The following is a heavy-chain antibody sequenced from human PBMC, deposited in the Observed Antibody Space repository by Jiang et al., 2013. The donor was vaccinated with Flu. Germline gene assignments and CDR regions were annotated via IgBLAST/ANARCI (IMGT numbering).Heavy chain of an antibody. J-gene: IGHJ3*02. V-gene: IGHV6-1*01. CDR3: TRGRMSAFDI. D-gene: IGHD2/OR15-2a*01. CDR2: TYYRSKWYN. CDR1: GDSVSSNGVA. Sequence: QTLSLTCAISGDSVSSNGVAWNWIRQSPSRGLEWLGRTYYRSKWYNDYAVSVKGRIIIDPDTSKNQFSLQLNSVTPEDTAVYYCTRGRMSAFDIWGQGTMVTVSS.